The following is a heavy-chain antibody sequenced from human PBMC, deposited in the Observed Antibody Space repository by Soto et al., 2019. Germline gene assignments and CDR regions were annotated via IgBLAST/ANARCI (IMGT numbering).Heavy chain of an antibody. CDR1: GFTFSSYG. Sequence: GGSLRLSCAASGFTFSSYGMAWVRQAPGKGLEWVSFSSATGAGTYYADSVKGRFTISRDNSKNTLYLQMNSLRADDTAVYYCAKDRRAGGNYGFYSDFWGQGALVTVSS. D-gene: IGHD1-7*01. CDR2: SSATGAGT. V-gene: IGHV3-23*01. CDR3: AKDRRAGGNYGFYSDF. J-gene: IGHJ4*02.